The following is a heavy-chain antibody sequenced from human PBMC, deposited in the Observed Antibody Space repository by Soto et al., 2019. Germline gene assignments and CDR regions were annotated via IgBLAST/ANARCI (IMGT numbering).Heavy chain of an antibody. D-gene: IGHD3-10*01. Sequence: QVQLQESGPGLVKPSGTLSLTCVVSGGSISGINWWYWVRQPPGKGLEWIGEIYHSGSTHYNPSLRGRVTISVDTSKHQFSLKLSSVTAADTAVYYCARFGGGMDVWGQGTTVTVSS. CDR1: GGSISGINW. CDR3: ARFGGGMDV. J-gene: IGHJ6*02. V-gene: IGHV4-4*02. CDR2: IYHSGST.